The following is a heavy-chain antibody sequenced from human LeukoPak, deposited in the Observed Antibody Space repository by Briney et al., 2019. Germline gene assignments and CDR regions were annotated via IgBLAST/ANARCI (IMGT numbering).Heavy chain of an antibody. J-gene: IGHJ4*02. CDR1: GYSFTNHW. CDR3: ARCYNILTGYYPLSN. V-gene: IGHV5-51*01. D-gene: IGHD3-9*01. CDR2: IYPGNSNT. Sequence: GESLKISCKGSGYSFTNHWIGWVRQMPGKGLEWMGIIYPGNSNTRYSPSFQGQVTISADKSISTAYLQWSSLKASDTAMYYCARCYNILTGYYPLSNWGQGTLVTVSS.